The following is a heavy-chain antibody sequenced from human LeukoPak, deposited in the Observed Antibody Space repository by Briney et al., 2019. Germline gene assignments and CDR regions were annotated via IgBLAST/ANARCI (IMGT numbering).Heavy chain of an antibody. CDR1: GFTFSSYW. Sequence: GGSLRLSCAASGFTFSSYWMSWVRQAPGKGLEWVANIREDGSQKYYVDSVKGRFTISRDNTKNSLYLQMDSLRAEDTAVYYCASHYPANSGRHWGQGTLVTVSS. D-gene: IGHD6-25*01. J-gene: IGHJ4*02. CDR3: ASHYPANSGRH. CDR2: IREDGSQK. V-gene: IGHV3-7*01.